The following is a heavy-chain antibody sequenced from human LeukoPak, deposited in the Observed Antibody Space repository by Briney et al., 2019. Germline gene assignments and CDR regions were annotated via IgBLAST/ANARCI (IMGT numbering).Heavy chain of an antibody. CDR1: GFTFSSYG. V-gene: IGHV3-23*01. CDR2: ISGSGGST. Sequence: GGSLRLSCAASGFTFSSYGMSWVRQAPGKGLEWVSAISGSGGSTYYADSVKGRFTISRDNSKNTLYLQMNSLRAEDTAVYYCAKDGQLVEHFDYWGQGTLVTVSS. J-gene: IGHJ4*02. D-gene: IGHD1-1*01. CDR3: AKDGQLVEHFDY.